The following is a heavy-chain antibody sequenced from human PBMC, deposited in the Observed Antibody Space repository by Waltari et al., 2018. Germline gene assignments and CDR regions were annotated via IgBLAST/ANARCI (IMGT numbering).Heavy chain of an antibody. CDR3: ARVSGSFDIGTGFHVPHDYFGLDV. Sequence: GPGLVKPSQTLSLTCTVSGGSVSSGAYSWTWVRQPPGKGLEWIGYVFYSGTTYYNPSLRSRASLSIDISVDQFSLKLTSVTAADTAVYYCARVSGSFDIGTGFHVPHDYFGLDVWGQGTTVTVSS. J-gene: IGHJ6*02. V-gene: IGHV4-30-4*07. CDR1: GGSVSSGAYS. D-gene: IGHD3-9*01. CDR2: VFYSGTT.